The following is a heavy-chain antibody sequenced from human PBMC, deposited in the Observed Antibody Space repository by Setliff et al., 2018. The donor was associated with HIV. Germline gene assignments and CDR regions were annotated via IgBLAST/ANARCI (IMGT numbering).Heavy chain of an antibody. Sequence: ASVKVSCKASGYTFTSYGITWVRQAPGQGLEWMGRINPDSGGANYAQKFQGRVTMTRDTSTGTVYMDLRSLRSDDTAMYYCFTGGYHHSGGYWGSYYYLDVWGKGTTVTV. CDR3: FTGGYHHSGGYWGSYYYLDV. V-gene: IGHV1-2*06. D-gene: IGHD2-21*02. CDR1: GYTFTSYG. CDR2: INPDSGGA. J-gene: IGHJ6*03.